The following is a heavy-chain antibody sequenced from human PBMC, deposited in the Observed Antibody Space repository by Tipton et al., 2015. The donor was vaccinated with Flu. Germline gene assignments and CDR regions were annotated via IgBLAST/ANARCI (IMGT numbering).Heavy chain of an antibody. D-gene: IGHD3-22*01. CDR3: VRQPHFSGSGYPPEFDF. Sequence: VQLVQSGAEVKKPGESLKISCKGSGYTFTNYWIGWVRQMPGKGLEWLGIIYPAYSGTRYSPSFQGQATISADKSISSAYLQWSSLKASDTAMYHCVRQPHFSGSGYPPEFDFWGQGTLVIVSS. CDR2: IYPAYSGT. CDR1: GYTFTNYW. J-gene: IGHJ4*02. V-gene: IGHV5-51*01.